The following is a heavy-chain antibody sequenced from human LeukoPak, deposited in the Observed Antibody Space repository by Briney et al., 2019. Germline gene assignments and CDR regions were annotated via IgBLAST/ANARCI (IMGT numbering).Heavy chain of an antibody. CDR2: IYSGGTT. CDR1: GFTVSTNY. D-gene: IGHD5-18*01. CDR3: ARVDTVMANYFDL. J-gene: IGHJ4*01. V-gene: IGHV3-53*04. Sequence: RGSLSPACAASGFTVSTNYMTWVRQAPGKGLEWVSTIYSGGTTYYADSVMGRFTISRHNSRNTLYLQMNSLRAEDTAVYYCARVDTVMANYFDLWGHGNLVTVSS.